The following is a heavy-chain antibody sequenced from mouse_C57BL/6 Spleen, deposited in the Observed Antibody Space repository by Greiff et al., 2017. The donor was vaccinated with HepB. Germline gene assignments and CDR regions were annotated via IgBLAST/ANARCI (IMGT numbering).Heavy chain of an antibody. V-gene: IGHV5-6*02. CDR2: ISSGGSYT. D-gene: IGHD2-4*01. CDR1: GFTFSSYG. CDR3: ARRDDYLPFDY. Sequence: DVKLVESGGELVKPGGSLKLSCAASGFTFSSYGMSWVRQTPDKRLEWVATISSGGSYTYYPDSVKGRFTISRDNAKNTLYLQMSSLKSEDTAMYYCARRDDYLPFDYWGQGTTLTVSS. J-gene: IGHJ2*01.